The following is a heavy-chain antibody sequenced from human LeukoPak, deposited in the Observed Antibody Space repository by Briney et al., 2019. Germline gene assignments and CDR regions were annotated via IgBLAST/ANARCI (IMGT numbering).Heavy chain of an antibody. CDR2: ISSSSSTI. CDR3: ARDVIPGYTTGWVAFDI. D-gene: IGHD6-19*01. CDR1: GFTFSSYA. Sequence: GRSLRLSCAASGFTFSSYAMHWVRQAPGKGLEWVSYISSSSSTIYYADSVKGRFTISRDNAKNALYLQMNSLRAEDTAVYYCARDVIPGYTTGWVAFDIWGQGTMVTVSP. J-gene: IGHJ3*02. V-gene: IGHV3-48*04.